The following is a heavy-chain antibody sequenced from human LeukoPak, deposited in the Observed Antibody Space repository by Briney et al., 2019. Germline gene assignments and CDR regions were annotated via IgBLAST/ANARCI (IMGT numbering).Heavy chain of an antibody. CDR3: ARGSGIAVAGRGKNWFDP. CDR2: INPNSGGR. Sequence: ASVKVSCKASGYTVTGYYMHWVRQAPGQGLEWMGWINPNSGGRNYAQKFQGWVTMTRDTSISTAYMELSRLRSDDTAVYYCARGSGIAVAGRGKNWFDPWGQGTLVTVSS. V-gene: IGHV1-2*04. CDR1: GYTVTGYY. J-gene: IGHJ5*02. D-gene: IGHD6-19*01.